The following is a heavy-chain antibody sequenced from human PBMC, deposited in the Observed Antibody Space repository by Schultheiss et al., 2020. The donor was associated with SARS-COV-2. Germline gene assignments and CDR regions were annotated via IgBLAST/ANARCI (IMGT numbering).Heavy chain of an antibody. CDR3: ASMDIVATRFDY. V-gene: IGHV3-11*01. D-gene: IGHD5-12*01. CDR2: ISSSGSTI. Sequence: GGSLRLSCAASGFTFSDYYMSWIRQAPGKGLEWVSYISSSGSTIYYADSVKGRFTISRDNAKNSLYLQMNSLRAEDTAVYYCASMDIVATRFDYWGQGTLVTVS. J-gene: IGHJ4*02. CDR1: GFTFSDYY.